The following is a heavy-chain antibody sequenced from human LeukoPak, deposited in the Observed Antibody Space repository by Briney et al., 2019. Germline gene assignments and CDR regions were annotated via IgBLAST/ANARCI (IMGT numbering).Heavy chain of an antibody. CDR2: ISSSSSYI. V-gene: IGHV3-21*01. D-gene: IGHD5-24*01. CDR3: ARGMGMAKTYFDY. J-gene: IGHJ4*02. CDR1: GFTFSSYS. Sequence: GGSLRLSCAASGFTFSSYSMNWVRQAPGKGLEWVSSISSSSSYIYYADSVKGRFTISRDNSKNTLYLQMNSLRAEDTAVYYCARGMGMAKTYFDYWGQGTLVTVSS.